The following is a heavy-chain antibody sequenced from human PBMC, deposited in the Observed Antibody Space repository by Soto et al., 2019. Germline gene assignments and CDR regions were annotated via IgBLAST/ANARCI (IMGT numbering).Heavy chain of an antibody. J-gene: IGHJ6*02. V-gene: IGHV4-39*01. D-gene: IGHD2-15*01. CDR3: ARRGGPYYYGMDV. Sequence: QLQLQESGPGLVKPSETLSLTCTVSGGSISSSSYYWGWIRQPPGKGLEWIGSIYYSGSTYYNPSLKSRVXXSXDXXKNQFSLKLSSVTAADTAVYYCARRGGPYYYGMDVWGQGTTVTVSS. CDR1: GGSISSSSYY. CDR2: IYYSGST.